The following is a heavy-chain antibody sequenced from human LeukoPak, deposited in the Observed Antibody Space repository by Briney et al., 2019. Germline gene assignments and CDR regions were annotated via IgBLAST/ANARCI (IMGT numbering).Heavy chain of an antibody. CDR1: GGSISSSSYY. Sequence: PSETLSLTCTVSGGSISSSSYYWGWIRQPPGKGLEWIGYIYYSGSTNYNPSLKSRVTISVDTSKNQFSLKLSSVTAADTAVYYCARALEWYVWYFDLWGRGTLVTVSS. CDR3: ARALEWYVWYFDL. J-gene: IGHJ2*01. D-gene: IGHD3-3*01. V-gene: IGHV4-61*05. CDR2: IYYSGST.